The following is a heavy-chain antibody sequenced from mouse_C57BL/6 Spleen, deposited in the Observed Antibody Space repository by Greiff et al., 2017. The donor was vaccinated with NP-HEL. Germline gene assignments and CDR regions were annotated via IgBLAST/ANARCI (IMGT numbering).Heavy chain of an antibody. J-gene: IGHJ2*01. V-gene: IGHV5-4*01. D-gene: IGHD2-4*01. CDR1: GFTFSSYA. CDR2: ISDGGSYT. Sequence: EVHLVESGGGLVKPGGSLKLSCAASGFTFSSYAMSWVRQTPEKRLEWVATISDGGSYTYYPDNVKGRFTISRDNAKNNLYLQMSHLKSEDTAMYYCARESDYDPYYFDYWGQGTTLTVSS. CDR3: ARESDYDPYYFDY.